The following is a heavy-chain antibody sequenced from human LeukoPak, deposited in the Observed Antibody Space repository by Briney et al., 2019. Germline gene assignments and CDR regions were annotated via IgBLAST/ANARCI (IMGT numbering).Heavy chain of an antibody. CDR1: GFTFSSYA. CDR3: ASSGYKDPLGY. CDR2: INTDGSST. D-gene: IGHD5-12*01. Sequence: GGSLRLSCAASGFTFSSYAMHWVRQAPGKGLVWVSRINTDGSSTSYADSVKGRFTISRDNAKNTLYLQMNSLRAEDTAVYYCASSGYKDPLGYWGQGTLVTVSS. J-gene: IGHJ4*02. V-gene: IGHV3-74*01.